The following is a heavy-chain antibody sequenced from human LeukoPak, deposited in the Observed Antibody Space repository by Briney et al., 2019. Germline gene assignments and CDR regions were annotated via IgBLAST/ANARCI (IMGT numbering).Heavy chain of an antibody. CDR1: GFTFSRYS. J-gene: IGHJ5*01. Sequence: PGGSLRLSCAASGFTFSRYSMSWVRQAPGKGLEWLSYISTSSTTIYYADSVKGRFTISRDDARNSLSLQMNSLRADETAVYYCAKEMGYCTGGSCYRWFDSWGQGTLVTVSS. CDR2: ISTSSTTI. D-gene: IGHD2-15*01. V-gene: IGHV3-48*01. CDR3: AKEMGYCTGGSCYRWFDS.